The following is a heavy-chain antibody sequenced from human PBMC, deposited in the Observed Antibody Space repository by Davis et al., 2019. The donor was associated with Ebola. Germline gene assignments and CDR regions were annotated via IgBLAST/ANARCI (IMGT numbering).Heavy chain of an antibody. J-gene: IGHJ5*02. D-gene: IGHD6-6*01. Sequence: AALVKVSCKASGYTFTSYDINWVRQAPGQGLEWMGWMNPNSGNTGYAQKFQGRVTMTRNTSISTAYMELSSLRSEDTAVYYCARGKQQLVRGDWFDPWGQGTLVTVSS. CDR1: GYTFTSYD. V-gene: IGHV1-8*01. CDR2: MNPNSGNT. CDR3: ARGKQQLVRGDWFDP.